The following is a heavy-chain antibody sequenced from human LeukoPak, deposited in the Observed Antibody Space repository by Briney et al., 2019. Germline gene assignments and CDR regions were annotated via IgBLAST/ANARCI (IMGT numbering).Heavy chain of an antibody. J-gene: IGHJ3*02. Sequence: GGSLRLSCAASGFIFNNAWMSWVRQAPGKGLEWVGRIKSKTDGGTTDYAAPVKGRFTISRDDSKNTLYLQMNSLRAEDTAVYYCARAHTYFDAFDIWGQGTMVTVSS. CDR3: ARAHTYFDAFDI. V-gene: IGHV3-15*01. CDR2: IKSKTDGGTT. D-gene: IGHD2-8*01. CDR1: GFIFNNAW.